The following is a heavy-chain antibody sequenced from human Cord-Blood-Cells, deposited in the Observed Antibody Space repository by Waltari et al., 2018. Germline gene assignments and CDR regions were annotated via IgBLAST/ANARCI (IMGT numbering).Heavy chain of an antibody. CDR1: GFTFSSYS. D-gene: IGHD3-3*01. J-gene: IGHJ4*02. CDR2: ISSSSSYI. V-gene: IGHV3-21*01. Sequence: EVQLVESGGGLVKPGGALRLSCAASGFTFSSYSMNWARQAPGKGLEWVSSISSSSSYIYYADSVKGRFTISRDNAKNSLYLQMNSLRAEDTAVYYCARAAVMECFDYWGQGTLVTVSS. CDR3: ARAAVMECFDY.